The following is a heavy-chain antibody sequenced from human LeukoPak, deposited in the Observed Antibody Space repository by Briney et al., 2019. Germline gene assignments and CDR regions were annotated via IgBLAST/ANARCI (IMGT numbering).Heavy chain of an antibody. V-gene: IGHV3-30*03. CDR1: GFTFSSYG. Sequence: GGSLRLSCAASGFTFSSYGMHWVRQAPGKGLEWVAVISYDGSNKYYADSVKGRFTISRDNSKNTLYLQMNSLRAEDTAVYYCATGGQQLAPTFDYWGQGTLVTVSS. CDR2: ISYDGSNK. D-gene: IGHD6-13*01. J-gene: IGHJ4*02. CDR3: ATGGQQLAPTFDY.